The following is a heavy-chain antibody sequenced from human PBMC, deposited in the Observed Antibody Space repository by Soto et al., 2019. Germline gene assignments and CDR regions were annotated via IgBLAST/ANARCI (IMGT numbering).Heavy chain of an antibody. J-gene: IGHJ4*02. CDR1: GGSISSGGYY. Sequence: QVQLQESGPGLVKPSQTLSLTCTVSGGSISSGGYYWSWIRQHPGKGLEWIGYIYYSGSTYYNPSLRSRVTISVDTSTNQVSLKLSSVTVADTAVYYCARHSSGYYPALDYWGQGTLVIVSS. D-gene: IGHD3-22*01. CDR3: ARHSSGYYPALDY. V-gene: IGHV4-31*03. CDR2: IYYSGST.